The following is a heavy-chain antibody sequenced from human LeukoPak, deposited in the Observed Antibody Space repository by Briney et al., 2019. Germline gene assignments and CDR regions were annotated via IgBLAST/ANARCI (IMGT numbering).Heavy chain of an antibody. CDR1: GFTFDDYA. J-gene: IGHJ4*02. Sequence: GGSLRLSCAASGFTFDDYAMHWVRQAPGKGLEWVSGISWKGGSIGYADSVKGRFTISRDNAKNSLYLQMNSLRAEDTALYYCATAGFIIEYTRPFFDDWGQGTLVTVSS. CDR2: ISWKGGSI. D-gene: IGHD6-6*01. CDR3: ATAGFIIEYTRPFFDD. V-gene: IGHV3-9*01.